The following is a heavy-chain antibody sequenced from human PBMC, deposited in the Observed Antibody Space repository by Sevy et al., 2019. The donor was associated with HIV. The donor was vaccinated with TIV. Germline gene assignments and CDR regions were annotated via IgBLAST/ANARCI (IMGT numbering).Heavy chain of an antibody. CDR1: GGSISSGRYY. J-gene: IGHJ5*02. CDR2: IYTSGST. Sequence: SETLSLTCTVSGGSISSGRYYRSWIRQSAGVGLEWIGRIYTSGSTNYNPSLKSRVTMSVDTSKNQFSLKLTSVTAADAAVYYCARDKYDLSYSGNWFDPWGPGTLVTVSS. D-gene: IGHD3-3*01. CDR3: ARDKYDLSYSGNWFDP. V-gene: IGHV4-61*02.